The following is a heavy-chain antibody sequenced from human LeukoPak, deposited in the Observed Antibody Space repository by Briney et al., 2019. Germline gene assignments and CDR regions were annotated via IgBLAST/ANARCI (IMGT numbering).Heavy chain of an antibody. CDR3: AKPDQGIAVAGNPFDY. V-gene: IGHV3-23*01. Sequence: GGPLRLSCAASGFTFSSYAMSWVRQAPGKVLEWVSAISGSGGSTYYADSVKGRFTISRDNSKNTLYLQMNSLRAEDTAVYYCAKPDQGIAVAGNPFDYWGQGTLVTVSS. CDR1: GFTFSSYA. J-gene: IGHJ4*02. D-gene: IGHD6-19*01. CDR2: ISGSGGST.